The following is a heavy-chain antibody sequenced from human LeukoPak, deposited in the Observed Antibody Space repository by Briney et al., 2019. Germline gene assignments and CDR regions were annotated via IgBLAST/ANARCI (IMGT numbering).Heavy chain of an antibody. CDR1: GFTFSSSA. CDR2: IDGGGETT. CDR3: AKVATWTYFDS. J-gene: IGHJ4*02. D-gene: IGHD3/OR15-3a*01. V-gene: IGHV3-23*01. Sequence: GGSLRLSCAAPGFTFSSSAMTWVRQAPGKGLWWVSAIDGGGETTYYADSVKGRFTISRDNSKNTLYMRLTSLRVDDTAVYYCAKVATWTYFDSWGQGTLVTVSS.